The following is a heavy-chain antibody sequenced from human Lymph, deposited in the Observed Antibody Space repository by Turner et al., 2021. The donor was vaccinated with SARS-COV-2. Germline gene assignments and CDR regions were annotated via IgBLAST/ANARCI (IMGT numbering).Heavy chain of an antibody. V-gene: IGHV3-33*01. CDR3: ARGAMTTVTLQYYYYGLDV. J-gene: IGHJ6*02. Sequence: QLQLVESGGGVVQPGRSLRLYCAASGFPFINIHLHWVRQAPGKGLEWVAVIWFDGSNKYYADSVKGRFTISRDNSKNTLYLQMNSLRAEDTAVYYCARGAMTTVTLQYYYYGLDVWVLGATVTVSS. CDR2: IWFDGSNK. D-gene: IGHD4-17*01. CDR1: GFPFINIH.